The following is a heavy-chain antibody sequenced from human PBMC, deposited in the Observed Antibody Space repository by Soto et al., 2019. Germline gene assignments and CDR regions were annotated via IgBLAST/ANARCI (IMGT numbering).Heavy chain of an antibody. CDR2: IKSKTDGGAI. CDR3: TAGSPFNY. Sequence: GGSLRLSCAASGFTFNNAWMSWVRQAPGKGLEWVGRIKSKTDGGAIDYTAPVKGRFTISRDGSENTLYLQMNSLKTEDTAVYYCTAGSPFNYWGQGTLVTVSS. CDR1: GFTFNNAW. J-gene: IGHJ4*02. V-gene: IGHV3-15*01.